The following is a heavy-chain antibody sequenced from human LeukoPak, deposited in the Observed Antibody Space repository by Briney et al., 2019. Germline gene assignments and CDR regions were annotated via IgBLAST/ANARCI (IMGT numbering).Heavy chain of an antibody. J-gene: IGHJ4*02. V-gene: IGHV4-39*07. Sequence: SETLSLTCTVSGGSISSSNYYWDWVRQPPGKGLEWIGSIYYSGSTNYNPSLKSRVTISVDTSKNQFSLKLSSVTAADTAVYYCARGGYDFWSGYHWGFDYWGQGTLVTVSS. D-gene: IGHD3-3*01. CDR1: GGSISSSNYY. CDR3: ARGGYDFWSGYHWGFDY. CDR2: IYYSGST.